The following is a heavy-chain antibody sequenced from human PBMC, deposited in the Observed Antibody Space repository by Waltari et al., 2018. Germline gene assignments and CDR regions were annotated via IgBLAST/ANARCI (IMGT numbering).Heavy chain of an antibody. V-gene: IGHV4-59*01. Sequence: QVQLQESGPSLLKPSETLSLLCTVSGGSISGFYWSWVRQPPGTGLDWIVYIYYTGSTNLNPSLKSRVSMSVDTSKNQFSLKLSSVTAADTAFYYCARGGGGDWEWFDPWGQGTLVTVSS. CDR1: GGSISGFY. CDR2: IYYTGST. D-gene: IGHD2-21*02. CDR3: ARGGGGDWEWFDP. J-gene: IGHJ5*02.